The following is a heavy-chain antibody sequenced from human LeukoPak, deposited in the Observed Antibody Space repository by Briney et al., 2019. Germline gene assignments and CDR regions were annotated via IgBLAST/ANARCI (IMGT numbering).Heavy chain of an antibody. CDR1: GGSISSSSYY. D-gene: IGHD3-22*01. J-gene: IGHJ4*02. Sequence: SETLSLTCTVSGGSISSSSYYWGWLRQPPGKGLEWIGSIYYSGSTYYNPSLKSRVTISVDTSKNQFSLKLSSVTAADTAVYYCARRRRMIVVVTAFDYWGQGTLVTVSS. CDR2: IYYSGST. V-gene: IGHV4-39*01. CDR3: ARRRRMIVVVTAFDY.